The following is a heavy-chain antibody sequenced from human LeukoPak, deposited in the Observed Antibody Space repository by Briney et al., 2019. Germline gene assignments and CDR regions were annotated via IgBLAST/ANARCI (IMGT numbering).Heavy chain of an antibody. CDR2: ISISGSTI. CDR3: ARELASSGWYSSYYFDY. V-gene: IGHV3-48*03. D-gene: IGHD6-19*01. Sequence: GGSLRLSCAASGFTLSSYEMNWVRQAPGKGLEWVSYISISGSTIYYADSVKGRFTISRDNAKNSLYLQMNSLRAEDTAVYYCARELASSGWYSSYYFDYWGQGTLVTVSS. J-gene: IGHJ4*02. CDR1: GFTLSSYE.